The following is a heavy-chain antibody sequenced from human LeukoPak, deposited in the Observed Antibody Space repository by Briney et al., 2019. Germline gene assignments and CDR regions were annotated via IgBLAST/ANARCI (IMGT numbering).Heavy chain of an antibody. J-gene: IGHJ4*02. V-gene: IGHV3-33*01. Sequence: PGGSLRLSCAASGFTFSSYGMHWVGQAPGKGLEWVAVIWYDGSNKYYADSVKGRFTISRDNSKNTLYLQMNSLRAEDTAVYYCARDSAHYYDSSGYGYFDYWGQGTLVTVSS. CDR1: GFTFSSYG. CDR3: ARDSAHYYDSSGYGYFDY. D-gene: IGHD3-22*01. CDR2: IWYDGSNK.